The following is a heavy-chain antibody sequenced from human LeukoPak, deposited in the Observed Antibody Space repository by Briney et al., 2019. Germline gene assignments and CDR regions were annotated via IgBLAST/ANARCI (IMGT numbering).Heavy chain of an antibody. V-gene: IGHV4-34*01. Sequence: SETLSLTCAVYGGSFSGYYWSWIRQPPGKGLEWIGEINHSGSTNYNPSLKSRVTISVDTSKNQFSLKLSSVTAADTAVYYCARGGPYGDYTSYMDVWGKGTTVTISS. CDR3: ARGGPYGDYTSYMDV. J-gene: IGHJ6*03. D-gene: IGHD4-17*01. CDR2: INHSGST. CDR1: GGSFSGYY.